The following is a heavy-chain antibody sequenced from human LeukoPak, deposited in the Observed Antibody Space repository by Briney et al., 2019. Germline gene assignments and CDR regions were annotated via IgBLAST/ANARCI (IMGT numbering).Heavy chain of an antibody. J-gene: IGHJ4*02. Sequence: PGGSLRLSCAASGFTFGSYAMSWVRQAPGKGLERVSAISGSGSSTYYADSVKGRFTISRDNSKNTLYLQMNSLRAEDTAVYYCAKAGNYYDSSGYSLHFDYWGQGTLVTVSS. CDR2: ISGSGSST. CDR3: AKAGNYYDSSGYSLHFDY. D-gene: IGHD3-22*01. CDR1: GFTFGSYA. V-gene: IGHV3-23*01.